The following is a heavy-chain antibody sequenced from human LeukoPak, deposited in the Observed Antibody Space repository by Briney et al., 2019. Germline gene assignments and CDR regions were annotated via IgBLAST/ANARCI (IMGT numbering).Heavy chain of an antibody. V-gene: IGHV3-23*01. CDR3: TKGDGGWYPIDY. CDR2: VHGTGAER. D-gene: IGHD6-19*01. Sequence: PGESLRLACAAPGSTLNKDRMRCVRRAPATGLESASTVHGTGAERNYADSVKGRFTISRDNSKNTVLLQMNGLRADDTALYYCTKGDGGWYPIDYWGQGTLVIVSS. J-gene: IGHJ4*02. CDR1: GSTLNKDR.